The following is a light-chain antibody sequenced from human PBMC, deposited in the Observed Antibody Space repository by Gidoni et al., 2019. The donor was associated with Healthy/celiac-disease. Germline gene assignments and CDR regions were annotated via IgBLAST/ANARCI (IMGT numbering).Light chain of an antibody. CDR1: QSLVYSNGNTY. V-gene: IGKV2-30*01. J-gene: IGKJ2*01. CDR3: MQATHWPRT. Sequence: DGEMTQSPFSLPVALGQPASISCRSSQSLVYSNGNTYLNWFQQRPGQSPRRLIYNVLHRASGVPERVSGSGSGTDFTLKISRVDAEDVGVYYCMQATHWPRTFGQGTKLEIQ. CDR2: NVL.